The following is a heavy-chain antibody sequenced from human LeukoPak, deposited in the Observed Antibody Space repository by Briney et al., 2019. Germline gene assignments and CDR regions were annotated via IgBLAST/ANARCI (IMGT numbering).Heavy chain of an antibody. D-gene: IGHD3-3*01. Sequence: GGSLRLSCAASGFTVSSNYMSWVRQAPGKGLEWVSAVSGSGGSTYYADSVKGRFTISRDNSKNTLYLQMNSLRAEDTAVYYCAKHESYDFWSGYYSTWGQGTLVTVSS. J-gene: IGHJ5*02. V-gene: IGHV3-23*01. CDR1: GFTVSSNY. CDR2: VSGSGGST. CDR3: AKHESYDFWSGYYST.